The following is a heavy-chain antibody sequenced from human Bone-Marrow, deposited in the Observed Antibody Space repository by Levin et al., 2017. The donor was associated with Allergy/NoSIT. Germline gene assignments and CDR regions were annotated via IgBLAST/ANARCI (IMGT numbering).Heavy chain of an antibody. CDR2: ISAYNGNT. CDR1: GYTFTSYG. J-gene: IGHJ6*02. CDR3: ARGAKITIFGVVIFPYYGMDV. Sequence: GGSLRLSCKASGYTFTSYGISWVRQAPGQGLEWMGWISAYNGNTNYAQKLQGRVTMTTDTSTSTAYMELRSLRSDDTAVYYCARGAKITIFGVVIFPYYGMDVWGQGTTVTVSS. D-gene: IGHD3-3*01. V-gene: IGHV1-18*01.